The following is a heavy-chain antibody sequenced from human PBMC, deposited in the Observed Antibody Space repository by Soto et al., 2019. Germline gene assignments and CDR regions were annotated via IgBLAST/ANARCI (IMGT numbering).Heavy chain of an antibody. V-gene: IGHV3-23*01. CDR2: ISGSGGST. D-gene: IGHD6-19*01. CDR1: GFTFSSYA. CDR3: AKHRKVSSGWYYIDY. Sequence: EVQLLESGGGLVQPGGSLRLSWAASGFTFSSYAMSWVRQAPGKGLEWVSAISGSGGSTYYADSAKCRFTISRDNSKDTLYLRLNSLRAEDTAVYYCAKHRKVSSGWYYIDYFGQGTLVTVSS. J-gene: IGHJ4*02.